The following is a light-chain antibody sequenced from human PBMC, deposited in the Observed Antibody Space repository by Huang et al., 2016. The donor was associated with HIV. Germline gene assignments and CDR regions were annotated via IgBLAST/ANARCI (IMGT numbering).Light chain of an antibody. J-gene: IGKJ1*01. CDR2: DVS. CDR3: QQYYTTPL. V-gene: IGKV1-NL1*01. CDR1: QGISNS. Sequence: DIQMTQSPSSLSASVGDRVTITCRASQGISNSLAWYQQKPGKAPKLQLHDVSRLESGVPSRFSGSGSGTDYTLTISSLQPEDFATYHCQQYYTTPLFGQGTKVEIK.